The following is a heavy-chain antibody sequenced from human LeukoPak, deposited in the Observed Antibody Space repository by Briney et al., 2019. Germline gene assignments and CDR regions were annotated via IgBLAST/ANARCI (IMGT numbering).Heavy chain of an antibody. CDR1: GGSISSYY. CDR3: AGSRFLEWLSRTNYYYYYGMDV. V-gene: IGHV4-59*08. CDR2: IYYSGST. Sequence: SETLSLTCTVSGGSISSYYWSWIRQPPGKGLEWIGYIYYSGSTNYNPSLKSRVTISVDTSKNQFSLKLSSVTAADTAVYYCAGSRFLEWLSRTNYYYYYGMDVWAKGPRSPSP. D-gene: IGHD3-3*01. J-gene: IGHJ6*02.